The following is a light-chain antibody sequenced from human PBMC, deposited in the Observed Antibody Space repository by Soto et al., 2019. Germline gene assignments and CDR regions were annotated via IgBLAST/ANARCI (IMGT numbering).Light chain of an antibody. V-gene: IGKV1-5*03. J-gene: IGKJ1*01. CDR2: KAS. Sequence: DIQMTQSPSTLSGSVGDRVTITCRASQSISSWLAWYQQKPGKAPKLLIYKASSLESGVPSRFSGSGSGTEFTLTISSLQPDDFATYYCQHYNSYSEAFGHGTKVDIK. CDR3: QHYNSYSEA. CDR1: QSISSW.